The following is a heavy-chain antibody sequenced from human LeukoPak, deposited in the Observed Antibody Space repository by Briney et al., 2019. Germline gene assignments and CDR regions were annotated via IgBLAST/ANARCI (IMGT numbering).Heavy chain of an antibody. D-gene: IGHD6-13*01. J-gene: IGHJ4*02. CDR2: ISAYNGNT. Sequence: ASVKVSCKASGYTFTSYGISWVRQAPRQGLEWMGWISAYNGNTNYAQKLQGRVTMTTDTSTSTAYMELRRLRSDDTAVYYCARDSPYSSSWEIDYWGQGTLVTVSS. V-gene: IGHV1-18*01. CDR3: ARDSPYSSSWEIDY. CDR1: GYTFTSYG.